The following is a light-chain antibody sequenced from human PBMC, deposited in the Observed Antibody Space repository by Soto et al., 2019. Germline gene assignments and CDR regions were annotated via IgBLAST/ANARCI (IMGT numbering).Light chain of an antibody. CDR1: QSISNY. CDR3: QQYDNYWT. V-gene: IGKV1-5*01. Sequence: DIQMTQSPSTLSASVGDRVTITCRASQSISNYLAWYQQQPGKAPKLLIYDASNLESGVPSRFSGSGSGTEFTLTISSLQPDDFATYYCQQYDNYWTFGQGTKVDIK. CDR2: DAS. J-gene: IGKJ1*01.